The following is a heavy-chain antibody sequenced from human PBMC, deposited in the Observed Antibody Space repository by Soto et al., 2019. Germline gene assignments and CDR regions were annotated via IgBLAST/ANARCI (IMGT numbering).Heavy chain of an antibody. CDR1: GFTFNRYA. CDR2: ITYDGSNK. J-gene: IGHJ6*02. D-gene: IGHD3-10*01. CDR3: ARDRAGLGSAYRVWGRRDF. V-gene: IGHV3-30-3*01. Sequence: QVQLVESGGGSVQPARCLTRCCAATGFTFNRYATHWVHQAPGKGLQWVVVITYDGSNKCYADSVKGRFTISSDNSMNTRSLQVNSLISEATAVYYCARDRAGLGSAYRVWGRRDFWGEGTTVT.